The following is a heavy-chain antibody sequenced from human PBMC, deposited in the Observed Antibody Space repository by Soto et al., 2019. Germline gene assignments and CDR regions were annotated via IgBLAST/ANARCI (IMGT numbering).Heavy chain of an antibody. V-gene: IGHV4-39*01. CDR3: ARQNPLNWFET. J-gene: IGHJ5*02. Sequence: QLQLQASGPGLVKPSETLSLTCTVSGGSISGSSYYWGWIRQPPGKGLEWIGSISDSESTYYNLSLKSRITMSVDTSKNQFSLKLSSVSAADTAVYYCARQNPLNWFETWGQGTLVTVSS. CDR2: ISDSEST. CDR1: GGSISGSSYY.